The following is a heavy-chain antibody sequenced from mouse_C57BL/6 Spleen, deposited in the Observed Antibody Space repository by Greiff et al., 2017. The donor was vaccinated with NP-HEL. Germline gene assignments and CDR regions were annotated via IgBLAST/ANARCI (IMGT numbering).Heavy chain of an antibody. CDR2: INPGSGGT. D-gene: IGHD2-5*01. CDR1: GYAFTNYL. V-gene: IGHV1-54*01. CDR3: ARRGGYSNYWAMDY. Sequence: QVQLQQSGAELVRPGTSVKVSCKASGYAFTNYLIEWVKQRPGQGLEWIGVINPGSGGTNSNEKLKGKATLTADKSSSTAYMQLSSLTSEDSAVYFCARRGGYSNYWAMDYWGQGTSVTVSS. J-gene: IGHJ4*01.